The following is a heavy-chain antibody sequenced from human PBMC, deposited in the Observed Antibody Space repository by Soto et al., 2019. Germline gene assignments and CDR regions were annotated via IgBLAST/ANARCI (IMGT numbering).Heavy chain of an antibody. CDR2: IKQDGSEK. D-gene: IGHD4-17*01. Sequence: GGSLRLSCAASGFTFSSYWMSWVRQAPGKGLEWVANIKQDGSEKYYVDSVKGRFTISRDNAKNSLYLQMNSLRAEDTAVYYCARAGAFKRNYYYYYGMDVWGQGTTVTVSS. V-gene: IGHV3-7*05. CDR1: GFTFSSYW. J-gene: IGHJ6*02. CDR3: ARAGAFKRNYYYYYGMDV.